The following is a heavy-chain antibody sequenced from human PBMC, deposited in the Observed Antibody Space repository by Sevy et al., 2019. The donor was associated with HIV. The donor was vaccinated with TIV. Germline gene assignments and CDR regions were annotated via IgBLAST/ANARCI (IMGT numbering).Heavy chain of an antibody. CDR2: INANSGGT. D-gene: IGHD3-22*01. Sequence: ASVMVSCKASGHTFTGYYIHWVRQAPGQGLEWMGWINANSGGTNYAQKFQDRVTMTSDTSISTVYMDLSRLRSDDTAVYFCTRSGYYYGFDYWGQGTLVTVSS. V-gene: IGHV1-2*02. CDR1: GHTFTGYY. CDR3: TRSGYYYGFDY. J-gene: IGHJ4*02.